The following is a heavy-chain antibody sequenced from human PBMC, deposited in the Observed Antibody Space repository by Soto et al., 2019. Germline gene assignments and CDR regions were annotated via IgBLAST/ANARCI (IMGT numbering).Heavy chain of an antibody. CDR2: VSGYNDKT. J-gene: IGHJ4*02. CDR3: ARDFYPVAYFFDY. V-gene: IGHV1-18*04. Sequence: ASVKVSCKASGYTFTNHGISWVRQAPGQGLEWVGWVSGYNDKTKSAQKFQGRVTMTTDTSTSTAYMELRSLQSDDTAVYYCARDFYPVAYFFDYWGQGTLVTVSS. D-gene: IGHD2-21*01. CDR1: GYTFTNHG.